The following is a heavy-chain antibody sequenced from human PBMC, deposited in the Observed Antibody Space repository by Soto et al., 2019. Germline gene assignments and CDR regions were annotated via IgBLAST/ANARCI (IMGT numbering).Heavy chain of an antibody. CDR1: GGTFSSYT. CDR2: IIPILGIA. J-gene: IGHJ6*03. CDR3: ANCGGRGAPGHYYYMDV. V-gene: IGHV1-69*02. D-gene: IGHD3-16*01. Sequence: QVQLVQSGAEVKKPGSSVKVSCKASGGTFSSYTISWVRQAPGQGLEWMGRIIPILGIANYAQKFQGRVTITANNSTTTAYMEMRSLRSEDTAVYYGANCGGRGAPGHYYYMDVWGKGTTVTVSS.